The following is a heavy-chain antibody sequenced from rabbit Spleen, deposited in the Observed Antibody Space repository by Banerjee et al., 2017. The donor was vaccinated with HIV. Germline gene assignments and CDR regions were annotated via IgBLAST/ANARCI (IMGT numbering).Heavy chain of an antibody. J-gene: IGHJ4*01. V-gene: IGHV1S40*01. CDR3: ARDLTSVSGYNFNL. D-gene: IGHD7-1*01. CDR2: INAATAKP. Sequence: QSLEESGGDLVKPGASLTLTCTASGFSFNNNYYMCWVRQAPGKGLEWIACINAATAKPVYATWAKGRFTISRTSSTTVTLRMTSLTAADRATYFCARDLTSVSGYNFNLWGQGTLVTVS. CDR1: GFSFNNNYY.